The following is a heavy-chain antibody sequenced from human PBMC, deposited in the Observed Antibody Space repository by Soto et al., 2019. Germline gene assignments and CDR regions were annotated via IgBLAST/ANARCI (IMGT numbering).Heavy chain of an antibody. CDR3: TRAAIKGELLDY. J-gene: IGHJ4*02. Sequence: QVQLVESGGGVVQPGRSLRLSCAASGFTFNNYGMHWVRQAPGKGLEWVSLIWHDGSNQGYADSVKGRFTISRDNSKNTVNLQMNSLRVEDTAVYYCTRAAIKGELLDYWGQGTQVTVSS. CDR2: IWHDGSNQ. CDR1: GFTFNNYG. D-gene: IGHD1-26*01. V-gene: IGHV3-33*01.